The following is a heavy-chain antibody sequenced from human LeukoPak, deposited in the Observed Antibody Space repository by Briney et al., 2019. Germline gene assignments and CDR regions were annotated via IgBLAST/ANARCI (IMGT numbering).Heavy chain of an antibody. V-gene: IGHV5-51*01. J-gene: IGHJ6*03. CDR3: ARSIYCSSTSCPSPYYFYYIDV. CDR1: GYSFTNYW. D-gene: IGHD2-2*01. Sequence: GESLKISCKGSGYSFTNYWIGWVRQMPGKGLEWMGIIYPGDSITRYSPSFQGQVTISADKSITTAYLQWSSLKASDTAIYHCARSIYCSSTSCPSPYYFYYIDVWGKGTTVTVSS. CDR2: IYPGDSIT.